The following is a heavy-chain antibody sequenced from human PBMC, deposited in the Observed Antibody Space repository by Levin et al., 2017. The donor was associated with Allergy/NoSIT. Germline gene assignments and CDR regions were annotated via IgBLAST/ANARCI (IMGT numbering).Heavy chain of an antibody. D-gene: IGHD3-3*01. J-gene: IGHJ6*02. CDR2: ISSSSSTI. CDR3: ARDISTYDFWSGYRGYYYYYGMDV. CDR1: GFTFSSYS. V-gene: IGHV3-48*01. Sequence: GGSLRLSCAASGFTFSSYSMNWVRQAPGKGLEWVSYISSSSSTIYYADSVKGRFTISRDNAKNSLYLQMNSLRAEDTAVYYCARDISTYDFWSGYRGYYYYYGMDVWGQGTTVTVSS.